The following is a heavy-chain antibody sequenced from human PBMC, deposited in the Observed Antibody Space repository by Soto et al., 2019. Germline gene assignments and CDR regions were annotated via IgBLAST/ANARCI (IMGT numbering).Heavy chain of an antibody. V-gene: IGHV4-4*02. CDR3: TRDRGAGSFTGFDY. CDR1: GGSISSSNW. J-gene: IGHJ4*02. Sequence: QVQLQESGPGLLKPSGTLSLTCAVSGGSISSSNWWTWVRQPPGKGLEWIGEIYHSGSTNYNPSLKSRVTMSVDMSKTQFSLQLTSVTAADTAVYYCTRDRGAGSFTGFDYWGQGTLVTVSS. D-gene: IGHD3-10*01. CDR2: IYHSGST.